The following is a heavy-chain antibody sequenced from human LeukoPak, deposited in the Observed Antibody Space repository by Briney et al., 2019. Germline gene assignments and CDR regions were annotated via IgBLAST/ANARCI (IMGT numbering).Heavy chain of an antibody. D-gene: IGHD6-19*01. CDR1: GVTFSSYA. J-gene: IGHJ5*02. CDR2: IIPIFGTA. Sequence: SVKVSCKASGVTFSSYAMSWVRQAPGQGLEWMGGIIPIFGTANYAQKFQGRVTITADESTSTAYMELSSLRSEDTAVYYCARRAVAGIPSGGFDPWGQGTLVTVSS. CDR3: ARRAVAGIPSGGFDP. V-gene: IGHV1-69*01.